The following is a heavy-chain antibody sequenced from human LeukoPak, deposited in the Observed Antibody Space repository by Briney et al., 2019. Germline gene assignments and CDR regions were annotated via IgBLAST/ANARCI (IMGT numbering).Heavy chain of an antibody. D-gene: IGHD3-9*01. J-gene: IGHJ3*02. V-gene: IGHV4-34*01. Sequence: SETLSLTCAVYGGSFSGYYWSWIRQPPGKGLEWNGEINHSGSTNYNPSLKSRVTISVDTSKNQFSLKLSSVTAADTAVYYCAVRYYDILTGHAFDIWGQGTMVTVSS. CDR1: GGSFSGYY. CDR2: INHSGST. CDR3: AVRYYDILTGHAFDI.